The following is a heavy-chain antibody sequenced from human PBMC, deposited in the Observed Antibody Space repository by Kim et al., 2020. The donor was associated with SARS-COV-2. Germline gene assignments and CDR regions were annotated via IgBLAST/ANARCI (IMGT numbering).Heavy chain of an antibody. CDR3: ATVWNDAPPKNYYYYGMDV. J-gene: IGHJ6*02. D-gene: IGHD1-1*01. CDR1: GYSFTSYW. V-gene: IGHV5-51*01. Sequence: GESLQISCKGSGYSFTSYWIGWVRQMPGKGLEWMGIIYPGDSDTRYSPSFQGQVTISADKSISTTYLQWSSLKASDTAMYYCATVWNDAPPKNYYYYGMDVWGQGTTVTVSS. CDR2: IYPGDSDT.